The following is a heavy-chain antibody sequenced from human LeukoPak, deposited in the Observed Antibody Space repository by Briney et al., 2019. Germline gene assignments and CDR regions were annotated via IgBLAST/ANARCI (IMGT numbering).Heavy chain of an antibody. CDR3: ATGWSHHDY. D-gene: IGHD3-3*01. CDR1: GFTFSRYW. J-gene: IGHJ4*02. V-gene: IGHV3-7*01. CDR2: IKEDGSEK. Sequence: GGSLRLSCAASGFTFSRYWMSWVRQAPGKGLEWVANIKEDGSEKYSVDSVKGRFTISRDNTKNSLFLEVNGLRAEDTAVYYCATGWSHHDYWGQGTLVTVSS.